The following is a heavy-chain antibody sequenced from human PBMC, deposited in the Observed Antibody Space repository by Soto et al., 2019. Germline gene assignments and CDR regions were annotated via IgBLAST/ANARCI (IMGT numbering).Heavy chain of an antibody. CDR2: ITYDGSNK. CDR3: AKDLSSSWPPDY. D-gene: IGHD6-13*01. CDR1: GFTFSSSG. Sequence: PVGSLRLSCAASGFTFSSSGMHWVRQAPGKGLQWVSVITYDGSNKYYADSVKGRFTISRDNSKNTLYLQMNSLRAEDTAVYFCAKDLSSSWPPDYWGQGTLVTVSS. J-gene: IGHJ4*02. V-gene: IGHV3-30*18.